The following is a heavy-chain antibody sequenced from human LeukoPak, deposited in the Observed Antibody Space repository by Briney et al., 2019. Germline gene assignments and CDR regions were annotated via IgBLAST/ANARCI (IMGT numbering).Heavy chain of an antibody. Sequence: GGSLRLSCAASGFSVSSNYMSWVRQAPGKGLEWVSVLYSSGYSKYADSVKGRFSISRDNAKNSLYLQMNSLRAEDTAVYYCARVGWELGLDFDYWGQGTLVTVSS. CDR2: LYSSGYS. V-gene: IGHV3-66*01. D-gene: IGHD1-26*01. CDR1: GFSVSSNY. J-gene: IGHJ4*02. CDR3: ARVGWELGLDFDY.